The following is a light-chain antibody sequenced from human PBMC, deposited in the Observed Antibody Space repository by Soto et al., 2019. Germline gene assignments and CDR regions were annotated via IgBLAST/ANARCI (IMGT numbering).Light chain of an antibody. CDR3: LHDGTSSRVT. CDR1: QSISSSY. J-gene: IGKJ4*02. Sequence: ETVLTQSPGTLSLSPGERATLSCRASQSISSSYLAWYQQRPGQAPRLLISGASNRATGMPDRFSGSGSGREVPLTFSRLETDVYPVYFGLHDGTSSRVTFGGGTKVEIK. V-gene: IGKV3-20*01. CDR2: GAS.